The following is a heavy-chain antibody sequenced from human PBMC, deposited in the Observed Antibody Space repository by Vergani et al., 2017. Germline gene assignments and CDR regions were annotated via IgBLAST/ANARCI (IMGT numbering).Heavy chain of an antibody. CDR1: GFTFSNAW. CDR2: IKSKTDGGTT. CDR3: TTDPPPLWFGELSFDY. Sequence: EVQLVESGGGLVQPGGSLRLSCAASGFTFSNAWMSWVRQAPGKGLEWVGRIKSKTDGGTTDYAAPVKGRFTISRDDSKNTLYLQMNSLKTEDTAVYYCTTDPPPLWFGELSFDYWGQGTLVTVSS. J-gene: IGHJ4*02. V-gene: IGHV3-15*01. D-gene: IGHD3-10*01.